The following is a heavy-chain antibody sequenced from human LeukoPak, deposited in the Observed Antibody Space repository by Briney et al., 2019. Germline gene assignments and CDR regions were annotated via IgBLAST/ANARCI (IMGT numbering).Heavy chain of an antibody. Sequence: SETLSLTCTVSGGSISSYYWSWIRQPAGKGLEWIGRIYTNGNTNYYPSLKSRVTMSVDTSKNQFSLKPSSVTAADTAVYYCARVSSSGYYYFDYWGQGTLVTVSS. CDR2: IYTNGNT. CDR3: ARVSSSGYYYFDY. J-gene: IGHJ4*02. D-gene: IGHD3-22*01. CDR1: GGSISSYY. V-gene: IGHV4-4*07.